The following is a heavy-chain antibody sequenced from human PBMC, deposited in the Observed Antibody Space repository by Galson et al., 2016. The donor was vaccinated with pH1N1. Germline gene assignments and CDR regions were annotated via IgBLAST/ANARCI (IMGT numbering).Heavy chain of an antibody. V-gene: IGHV2-70*01. J-gene: IGHJ4*02. D-gene: IGHD4-23*01. CDR3: ARMVYGDNLKNFDY. CDR2: IDWDDDR. CDR1: GFSLSTSGMC. Sequence: PALVKPTQTLTLTCTFSGFSLSTSGMCVSWIRQPPGKALEWLALIDWDDDRYYSTSLKTRLTISKDTSKNQVVLTMTNMDPVDTATYYCARMVYGDNLKNFDYWGQGTLVTVSS.